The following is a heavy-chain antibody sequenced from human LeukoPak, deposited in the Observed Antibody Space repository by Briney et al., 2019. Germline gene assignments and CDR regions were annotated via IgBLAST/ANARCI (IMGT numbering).Heavy chain of an antibody. CDR2: IRYDGSDK. J-gene: IGHJ4*02. CDR3: AKDQDSSSWYVDY. CDR1: GFTFSSYG. D-gene: IGHD6-13*01. Sequence: GGSLRLSCAASGFTFSSYGMHWVRQAPGKGLEWVAFIRYDGSDKYYADSVKGRFTISRDNSKNTLYLQMNSLRGEDTAVYYCAKDQDSSSWYVDYWDQGTLVTVYS. V-gene: IGHV3-30*02.